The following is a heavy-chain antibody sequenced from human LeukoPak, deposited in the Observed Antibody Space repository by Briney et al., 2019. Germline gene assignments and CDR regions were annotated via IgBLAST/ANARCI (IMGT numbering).Heavy chain of an antibody. V-gene: IGHV5-51*01. CDR1: GYSFTTGW. J-gene: IGHJ4*02. Sequence: GESLKISCKASGYSFTTGWIAWVRQMPGKGLEWMGIIYPGDSDTRYCPSFQGQVTISADNSISTVYLQWSSLKASDTGMYYCARGGRRAVAGTFDYWGQGTLVTVSS. D-gene: IGHD6-19*01. CDR2: IYPGDSDT. CDR3: ARGGRRAVAGTFDY.